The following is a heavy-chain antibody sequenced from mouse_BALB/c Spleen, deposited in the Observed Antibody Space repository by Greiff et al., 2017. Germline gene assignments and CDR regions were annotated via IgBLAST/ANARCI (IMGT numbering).Heavy chain of an antibody. CDR1: GYSITSGYY. CDR2: ISYDGSN. J-gene: IGHJ4*01. V-gene: IGHV3-6*02. CDR3: ARDGWGSYAMDY. Sequence: EVQLVESGPGLVKPSQSLSLTCSVTGYSITSGYYWNWIRQFPGNKLEWMGYISYDGSNNYNPSLKNRISITRDTSKNQFFLKLNSVTTEDTATYYCARDGWGSYAMDYWGQGTSVTVSS. D-gene: IGHD1-1*02.